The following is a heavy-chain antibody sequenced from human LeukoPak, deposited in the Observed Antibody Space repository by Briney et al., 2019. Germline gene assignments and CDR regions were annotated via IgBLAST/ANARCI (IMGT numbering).Heavy chain of an antibody. Sequence: PGGSLRLSCAASGFTVSSNYMSWVRQAPGKGLEWVSVIYSGGSTYYADSVKGRFTISRDNAKNSLYLQMNSLRAEDTAVYYCASLTGTRDFDYWGQGTLVTVSS. CDR3: ASLTGTRDFDY. D-gene: IGHD7-27*01. V-gene: IGHV3-53*01. J-gene: IGHJ4*02. CDR1: GFTVSSNY. CDR2: IYSGGST.